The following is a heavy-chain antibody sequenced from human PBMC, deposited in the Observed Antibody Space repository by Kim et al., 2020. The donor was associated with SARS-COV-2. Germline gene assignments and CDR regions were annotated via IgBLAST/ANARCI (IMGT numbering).Heavy chain of an antibody. V-gene: IGHV3-48*04. CDR1: GFTFLRYS. Sequence: GGSLRLSCAASGFTFLRYSMNWVRQAPGKGLEWVSSITSGSDTIYYADSVKGRFTISRDNTKNSLYLQMNSLRAEDTAVYYCATGINYYQSLPEYWGQGT. CDR3: ATGINYYQSLPEY. D-gene: IGHD3-10*01. CDR2: ITSGSDTI. J-gene: IGHJ4*02.